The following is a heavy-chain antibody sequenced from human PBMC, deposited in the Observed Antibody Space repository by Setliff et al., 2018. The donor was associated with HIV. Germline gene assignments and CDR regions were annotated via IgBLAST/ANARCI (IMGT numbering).Heavy chain of an antibody. J-gene: IGHJ4*02. CDR3: ARDLKNSGWPYYFEY. Sequence: ETLSLSCAASGFTFSTYSMNWVRQAPGKGLEWVSFISSSSSNIHYADSVKGRFTISRDNAKNSLYLQMNSLRAEDTAVYYCARDLKNSGWPYYFEYWGQGTLVTVSS. V-gene: IGHV3-21*01. D-gene: IGHD5-12*01. CDR2: ISSSSSNI. CDR1: GFTFSTYS.